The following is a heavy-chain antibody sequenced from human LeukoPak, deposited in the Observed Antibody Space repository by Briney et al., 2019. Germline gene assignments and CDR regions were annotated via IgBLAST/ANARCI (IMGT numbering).Heavy chain of an antibody. V-gene: IGHV1-24*01. CDR3: VTDERFGD. CDR2: FVPEHGET. D-gene: IGHD3-16*01. J-gene: IGHJ4*02. Sequence: GASVKVSCKVSGDTLSELSMHWVRQAPGEGLEWMGGFVPEHGETIYAQKFEGRVSMTEDTSTDTAYMELSSLRSEDTAVYYCVTDERFGDWGQGTLVTVSP. CDR1: GDTLSELS.